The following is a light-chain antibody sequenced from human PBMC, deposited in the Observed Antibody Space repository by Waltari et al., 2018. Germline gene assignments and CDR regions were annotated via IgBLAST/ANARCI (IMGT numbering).Light chain of an antibody. V-gene: IGKV1-39*01. CDR2: AAS. J-gene: IGKJ1*01. Sequence: DIQMTQSPSSLSASVGDRVTITCRASQSISTALSWYLQKPGKAPKLLIYAASLLQDGVPSRFSGSGSGTDFTLTISSLQPEDFAVYFCQQYDDWPATFGQGTKVDI. CDR3: QQYDDWPAT. CDR1: QSISTA.